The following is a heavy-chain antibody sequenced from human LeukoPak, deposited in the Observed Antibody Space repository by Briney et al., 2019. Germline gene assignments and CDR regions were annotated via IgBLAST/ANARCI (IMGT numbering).Heavy chain of an antibody. D-gene: IGHD3-9*01. V-gene: IGHV3-43*02. Sequence: GGSLRLSCAASGFTFDDYAIHWGRQAPGKGLEWVSLISGDGGSTYYTDSLKGRFTISRDNSKNSLYLQMNSLRTEDTALYYCAKDMRLRYFDWLDYYYYYGMDVWGQGTTVTVSS. CDR3: AKDMRLRYFDWLDYYYYYGMDV. J-gene: IGHJ6*02. CDR2: ISGDGGST. CDR1: GFTFDDYA.